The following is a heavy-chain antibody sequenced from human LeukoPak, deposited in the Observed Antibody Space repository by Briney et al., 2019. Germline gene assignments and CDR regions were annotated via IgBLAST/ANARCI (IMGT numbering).Heavy chain of an antibody. J-gene: IGHJ4*02. CDR1: GYTFTSYY. D-gene: IGHD3-10*01. V-gene: IGHV1-46*01. CDR2: INPSGGST. Sequence: ASVKVSCKASGYTFTSYYMHWVRQAPGQGLEWMGIINPSGGSTSYAQKFQGRVTMTRDTSTSTVYMELSSLRSEDTAVYYCARAHPDYYGSGSYYNDFDYWGQGTLVTVSS. CDR3: ARAHPDYYGSGSYYNDFDY.